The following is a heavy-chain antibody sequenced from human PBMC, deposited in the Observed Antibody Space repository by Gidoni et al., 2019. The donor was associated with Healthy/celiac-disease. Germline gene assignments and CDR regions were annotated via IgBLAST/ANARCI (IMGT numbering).Heavy chain of an antibody. J-gene: IGHJ4*02. CDR1: GGSISSGDYY. CDR3: ARVLTIFGVAPYFDY. Sequence: QVQLQESGPGLVKPSQTLSLTCTVSGGSISSGDYYWSWIRQPPGKGLEWIGYIYYRGSTYYNPSLKRRVTISVDTSKNQFSLKLSSVTAADTAVYYCARVLTIFGVAPYFDYWGQGTLVTVSS. V-gene: IGHV4-30-4*01. D-gene: IGHD3-3*01. CDR2: IYYRGST.